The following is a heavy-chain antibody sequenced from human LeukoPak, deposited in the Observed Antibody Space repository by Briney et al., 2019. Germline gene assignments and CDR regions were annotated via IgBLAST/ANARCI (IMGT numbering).Heavy chain of an antibody. D-gene: IGHD3-22*01. J-gene: IGHJ5*02. Sequence: GSSVKVSCKASGGTLSSYAISWVRQAPGQGREWMGRIISILGIANYAQKFQSRVTITADKSTSTAYMDLSSLRSEDTAVYYCARASGYYDSSGYLSAWGEGTLVTVSS. CDR2: IISILGIA. V-gene: IGHV1-69*04. CDR3: ARASGYYDSSGYLSA. CDR1: GGTLSSYA.